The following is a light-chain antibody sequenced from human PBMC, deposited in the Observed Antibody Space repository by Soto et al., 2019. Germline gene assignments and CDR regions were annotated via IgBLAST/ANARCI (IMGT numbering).Light chain of an antibody. CDR3: GSWDSSLSAYV. J-gene: IGLJ1*01. CDR2: DDD. CDR1: SSNIGAGYD. V-gene: IGLV1-51*01. Sequence: QSVLTQPPSVSGAPGQRVTLSCTGSSSNIGAGYDVHWYQQLPGTAPKLLIYDDDKRPSGIPDRFSGSKSGTSATLGITGFQTGDEADYYCGSWDSSLSAYVFATGTKVTVL.